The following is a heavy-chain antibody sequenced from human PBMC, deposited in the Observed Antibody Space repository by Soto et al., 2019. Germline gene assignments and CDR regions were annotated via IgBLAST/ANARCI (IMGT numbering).Heavy chain of an antibody. D-gene: IGHD3-22*01. CDR3: ARAFTYYYDSSGLNWFDP. CDR1: GFTFSSYE. CDR2: ISSSGSTI. J-gene: IGHJ5*02. Sequence: PGVSLRLSCAASGFTFSSYEMNWVRQAPGKGLEWVSYISSSGSTIYYADSVKGRFTISRDNAKNSLYLQMNSLRAEDTAVYYCARAFTYYYDSSGLNWFDPWGQGTLVTVSS. V-gene: IGHV3-48*03.